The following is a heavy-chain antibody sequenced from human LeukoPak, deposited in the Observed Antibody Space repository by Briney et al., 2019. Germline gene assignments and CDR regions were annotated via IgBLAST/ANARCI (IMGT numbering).Heavy chain of an antibody. Sequence: GGSLRLSCAASEFSFSSYWMSWVRQITGKGLEWVANIKEDGSEKYYVDSVKGRFTISRDNAKNSLYLQMNSLRVEDTAVYYCAVHPRANTPDVDYWGQGTLVTVSS. CDR2: IKEDGSEK. CDR1: EFSFSSYW. D-gene: IGHD2-2*02. V-gene: IGHV3-7*01. CDR3: AVHPRANTPDVDY. J-gene: IGHJ4*02.